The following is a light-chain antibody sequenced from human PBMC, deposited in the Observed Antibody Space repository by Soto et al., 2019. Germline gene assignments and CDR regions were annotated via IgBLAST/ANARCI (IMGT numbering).Light chain of an antibody. CDR1: SSNIGAGYD. V-gene: IGLV1-40*01. CDR3: QSYDSSLSGWV. J-gene: IGLJ3*02. CDR2: GNS. Sequence: QSVLTQPPSVSGATGQRVTISCTGSSSNIGAGYDVHWYQQLPGTAPKLLISGNSNRPSGVPDRFSGSKSGPSASLAITGLQAEDEADYYCQSYDSSLSGWVFGGGTKLTVL.